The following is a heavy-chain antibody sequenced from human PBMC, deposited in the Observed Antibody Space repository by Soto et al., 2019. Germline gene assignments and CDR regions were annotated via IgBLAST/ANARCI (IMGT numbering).Heavy chain of an antibody. V-gene: IGHV4-39*01. CDR2: IYYSGST. Sequence: PSETLSVTCTVSGGSISRSSYYWGWIRQPPGKGLEWIGSIYYSGSTYYNPSLKSRVTISVDTSKNQFSLKLSSVTAADTAVYYCARRLYYDSSGFEGGGMDVWGQGTTVT. D-gene: IGHD3-22*01. CDR1: GGSISRSSYY. CDR3: ARRLYYDSSGFEGGGMDV. J-gene: IGHJ6*02.